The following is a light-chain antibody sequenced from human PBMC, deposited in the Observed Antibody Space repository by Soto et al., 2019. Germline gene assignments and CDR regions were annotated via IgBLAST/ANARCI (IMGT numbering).Light chain of an antibody. CDR3: QHYGSSSRS. Sequence: EIVLTQSPGLLSVSPGERATLSCRASQSISTSYLAWYQQKPGQAPRLLIYGASSRATGIPDRFSGSGSGTDFTLTISRLEPEDYAVYYCQHYGSSSRSVGQGTKVEI. V-gene: IGKV3-20*01. CDR1: QSISTSY. CDR2: GAS. J-gene: IGKJ1*01.